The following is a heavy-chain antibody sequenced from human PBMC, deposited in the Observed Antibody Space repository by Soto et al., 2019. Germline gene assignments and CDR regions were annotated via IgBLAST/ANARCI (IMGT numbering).Heavy chain of an antibody. CDR3: ARDLGQQLFDY. Sequence: ASVKVSCKASGYTFSSYGIIWVRQAPGQGLEWMGWISAYNGNTKYAQKLQGRVTMTTDTSTSTAYMELRSLRSDDTAVYYCARDLGQQLFDYWGQGTLVTVSS. CDR2: ISAYNGNT. J-gene: IGHJ4*02. CDR1: GYTFSSYG. V-gene: IGHV1-18*01. D-gene: IGHD6-13*01.